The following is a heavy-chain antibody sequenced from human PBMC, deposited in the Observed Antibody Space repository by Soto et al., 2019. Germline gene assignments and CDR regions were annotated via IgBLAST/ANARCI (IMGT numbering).Heavy chain of an antibody. CDR2: INPTGGST. V-gene: IGHV1-46*01. Sequence: QVQLVQSGAEVKKPGASVKVSCKASGYTFTNYYIHWVRQAPGQGLEWMGIINPTGGSTNYAQKSQGRVTLTMDTSTSTVYMELSSLRFEDTAVYYCARDLAAADYWGQGPLVTVSS. D-gene: IGHD6-13*01. CDR1: GYTFTNYY. J-gene: IGHJ4*02. CDR3: ARDLAAADY.